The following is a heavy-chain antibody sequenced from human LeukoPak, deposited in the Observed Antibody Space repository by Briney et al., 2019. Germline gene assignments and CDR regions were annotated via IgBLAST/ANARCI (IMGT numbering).Heavy chain of an antibody. CDR3: ARERVTTTAFDI. Sequence: GGSLRLSCAASGFTFSSYPMSGVRQAPGKGREWVSYITTSSSQIYYGDSVKGRFTISRDNAKNSLYLQMNSLRAEDTAVYYCARERVTTTAFDIWGQGTMVTVSS. D-gene: IGHD5-12*01. CDR1: GFTFSSYP. V-gene: IGHV3-21*01. CDR2: ITTSSSQI. J-gene: IGHJ3*02.